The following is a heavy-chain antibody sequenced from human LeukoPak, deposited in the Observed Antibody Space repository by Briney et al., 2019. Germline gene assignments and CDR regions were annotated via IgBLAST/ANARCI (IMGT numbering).Heavy chain of an antibody. V-gene: IGHV3-48*03. D-gene: IGHD1-26*01. J-gene: IGHJ4*02. CDR2: ITWGASTI. CDR1: GFTFSSYE. CDR3: ARQDPELAY. Sequence: GGSLRLSCAASGFTFSSYEMNWVRQAPGKGLEWVSYITWGASTIYYADSVKGRFTISRDNPKNSLYLQMNSLRVEDTAVYYCARQDPELAYWGQGTLVTVSS.